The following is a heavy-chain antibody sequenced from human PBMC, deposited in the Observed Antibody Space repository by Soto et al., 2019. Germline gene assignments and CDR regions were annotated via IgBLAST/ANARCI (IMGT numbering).Heavy chain of an antibody. J-gene: IGHJ5*02. D-gene: IGHD1-20*01. CDR3: TRRYNWNDNYFDA. Sequence: SETLSLTCTVSCASISVHSYYWPWIRQPPGKGLEWIGSSYYSGTTYFNPSLKSRATISVDTYKNQFSLRLTSVTAADTAIYYGTRRYNWNDNYFDAWGPGALVTVSS. V-gene: IGHV4-39*01. CDR1: CASISVHSYY. CDR2: SYYSGTT.